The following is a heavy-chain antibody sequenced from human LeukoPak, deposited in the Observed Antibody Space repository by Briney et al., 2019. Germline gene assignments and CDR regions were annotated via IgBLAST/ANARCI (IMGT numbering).Heavy chain of an antibody. V-gene: IGHV4-34*01. D-gene: IGHD3-10*01. Sequence: PSETLSLTCAIYEASFSGYYWSWIRQPPGKGLEWIGEIHPSGSPSYNPSLESRTIISVDASKNQFSLILNSVTAADTALYFCSRGGDASKAGKYWGQGALVTVSS. CDR1: EASFSGYY. CDR2: IHPSGSP. CDR3: SRGGDASKAGKY. J-gene: IGHJ4*02.